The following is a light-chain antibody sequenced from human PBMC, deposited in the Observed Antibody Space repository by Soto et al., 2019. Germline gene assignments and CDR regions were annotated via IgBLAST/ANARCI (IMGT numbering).Light chain of an antibody. CDR3: QQRGDWPPIT. Sequence: EIVLTHSPGTLSLSPGERATLSFSASQSVSSSYLAWYQQKPGQPPRLLIYNASNRTTGIPARFSGSGSGTDFTLTISSLEPEDFAVYYCQQRGDWPPITFGQGTRLEIK. CDR1: QSVSSSY. J-gene: IGKJ5*01. CDR2: NAS. V-gene: IGKV3D-20*02.